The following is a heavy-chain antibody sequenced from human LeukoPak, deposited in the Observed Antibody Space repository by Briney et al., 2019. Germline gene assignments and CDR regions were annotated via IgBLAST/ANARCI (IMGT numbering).Heavy chain of an antibody. CDR3: ARLPIPRSITMVRGAAKYHDY. CDR2: IYYSGST. D-gene: IGHD3-10*01. Sequence: SETLSLTCTVSGGSISSSSYYWGWIRQPPGKGLEWIGSIYYSGSTYYNPSLKSRVTISVDTSKNQFSLKLSSVTAADTAVYYCARLPIPRSITMVRGAAKYHDYWGQGTLVTVSS. CDR1: GGSISSSSYY. V-gene: IGHV4-39*01. J-gene: IGHJ4*02.